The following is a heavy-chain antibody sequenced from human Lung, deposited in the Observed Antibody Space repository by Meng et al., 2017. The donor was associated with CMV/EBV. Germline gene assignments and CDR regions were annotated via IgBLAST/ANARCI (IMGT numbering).Heavy chain of an antibody. CDR2: IYYSGSS. CDR1: GDSVSSGLYY. D-gene: IGHD5-18*01. J-gene: IGHJ4*02. Sequence: SETLSLTCSVSGDSVSSGLYYWSWVRQPPGKGLEWIGYIYYSGSSKYNPSLKSRVTTSVDMSKNQFSLEMSSVTAADTAVYYCARLHPEDTGYSYGYALGRFDHWGRGVLVTVSS. CDR3: ARLHPEDTGYSYGYALGRFDH. V-gene: IGHV4-61*01.